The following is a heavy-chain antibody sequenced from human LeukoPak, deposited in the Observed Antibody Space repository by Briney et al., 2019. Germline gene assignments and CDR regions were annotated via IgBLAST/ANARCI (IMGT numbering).Heavy chain of an antibody. J-gene: IGHJ6*02. CDR2: IYSGGST. Sequence: GGSLRLSCAASGFIFSNYAMNWGRQAPGKGLEWGSVIYSGGSTDYADSVKGRVTISRDNSKNTVYLQMNSLRAEDTVVYYCAREKYDSGSYLYGMDVWGQGTTVTVSS. CDR3: AREKYDSGSYLYGMDV. V-gene: IGHV3-53*01. CDR1: GFIFSNYA. D-gene: IGHD3-10*01.